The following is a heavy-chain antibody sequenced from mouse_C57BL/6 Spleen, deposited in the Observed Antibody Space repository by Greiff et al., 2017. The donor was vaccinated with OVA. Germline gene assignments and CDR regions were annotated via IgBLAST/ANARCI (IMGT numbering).Heavy chain of an antibody. Sequence: QVQLQQSGPGLVAPSQSLSITCTVSGFSLTSYGVHWVRQPPGKGLEWLVVIWSDGSTTYNSALKSRLSISKDNSKSQVFLKMNSLQTDDTAMYYCARLHSSGSYYYAMDYWGQGTSVTVSS. CDR2: IWSDGST. CDR3: ARLHSSGSYYYAMDY. CDR1: GFSLTSYG. D-gene: IGHD3-2*02. V-gene: IGHV2-6*03. J-gene: IGHJ4*01.